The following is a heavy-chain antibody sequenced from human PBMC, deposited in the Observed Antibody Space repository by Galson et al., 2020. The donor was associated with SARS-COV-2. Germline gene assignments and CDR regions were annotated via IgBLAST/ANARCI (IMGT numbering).Heavy chain of an antibody. D-gene: IGHD6-13*01. V-gene: IGHV4-59*01. Sequence: ASETLSLTCTVSGGSISSYYWSWLRQPPGKGLAWIGYIYHSGSTNYNPSLKSRVTISVDTSKNQFSLKLSSVTAADTAVYYCARESAYSSSWLFDYWGQGTLVTVSS. CDR3: ARESAYSSSWLFDY. CDR1: GGSISSYY. CDR2: IYHSGST. J-gene: IGHJ4*02.